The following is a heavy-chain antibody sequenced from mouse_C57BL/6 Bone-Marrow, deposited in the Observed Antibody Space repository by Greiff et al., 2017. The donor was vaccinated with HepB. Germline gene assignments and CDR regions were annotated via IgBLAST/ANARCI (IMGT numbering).Heavy chain of an antibody. Sequence: EVQLVESGGGLVQSGRSLRLSCATSGFTFSDFYMEWVRQAPGKGLEWIAASKNKANDYTTEYSAYVKGQFIVSRDTSQSILYLQMNALRAEDAAFYYCARDASYVGFAYWGQGTLVTVSA. D-gene: IGHD1-1*01. CDR3: ARDASYVGFAY. J-gene: IGHJ3*01. CDR2: SKNKANDYTT. CDR1: GFTFSDFY. V-gene: IGHV7-1*01.